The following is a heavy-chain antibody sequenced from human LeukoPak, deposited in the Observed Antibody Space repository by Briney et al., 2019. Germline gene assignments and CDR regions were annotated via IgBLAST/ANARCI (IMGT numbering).Heavy chain of an antibody. V-gene: IGHV3-7*01. CDR3: ARDNSGSYPYYFDY. J-gene: IGHJ4*02. D-gene: IGHD1-26*01. CDR2: IKQDGSEK. Sequence: GGSLRLSCAASGFTFSSYWMSWVRQAPGKGLEWVANIKQDGSEKYYVDSVKGRFTISRDNSKNTLYLQMNSLRAEDTAVYYCARDNSGSYPYYFDYWGQGTLVTVSS. CDR1: GFTFSSYW.